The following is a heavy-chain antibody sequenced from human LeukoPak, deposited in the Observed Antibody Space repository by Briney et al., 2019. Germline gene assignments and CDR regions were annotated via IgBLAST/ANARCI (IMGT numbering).Heavy chain of an antibody. Sequence: GGSLRLSSAASGFTFSSYSMNWVRQAPGKGLEWVSYISSSSSTIYYADSVKGRFTISRDNAKNSLYLQMNSLRAEDTAVYYCARDRIAARFDYWGQGTLVTVSS. D-gene: IGHD6-6*01. CDR2: ISSSSSTI. CDR1: GFTFSSYS. J-gene: IGHJ4*02. CDR3: ARDRIAARFDY. V-gene: IGHV3-48*04.